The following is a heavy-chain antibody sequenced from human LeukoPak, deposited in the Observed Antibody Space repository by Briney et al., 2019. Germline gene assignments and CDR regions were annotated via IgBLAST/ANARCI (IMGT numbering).Heavy chain of an antibody. CDR3: ASSPAVLGDY. V-gene: IGHV4-34*01. CDR2: INHSGST. D-gene: IGHD3-3*02. Sequence: SETLSLTCAVYGGSFSGYYWSWIRQPPGKGLEWIGEINHSGSTNYNPSLKSRVTISVDTSKNQFSLKLSSVTAADTAVYYYASSPAVLGDYWGQGTLVTVSS. CDR1: GGSFSGYY. J-gene: IGHJ4*02.